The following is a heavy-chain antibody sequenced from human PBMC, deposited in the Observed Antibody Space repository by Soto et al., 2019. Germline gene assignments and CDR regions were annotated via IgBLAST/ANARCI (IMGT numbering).Heavy chain of an antibody. Sequence: SNTRSSLQQSTGQGLEWMGRIIPILGIANYAQKFQGRVTMTTDTSTSTAYMELRSLRSDDTAVYYCARAYYYGSGNLDYWSQGTLVTVSS. CDR3: ARAYYYGSGNLDY. J-gene: IGHJ4*02. V-gene: IGHV1-69*02. CDR1: SNT. D-gene: IGHD3-10*01. CDR2: IIPILGIA.